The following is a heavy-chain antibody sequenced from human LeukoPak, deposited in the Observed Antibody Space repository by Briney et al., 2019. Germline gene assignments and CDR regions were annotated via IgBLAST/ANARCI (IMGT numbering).Heavy chain of an antibody. CDR3: ARDITMVRGVTNYYYYGMDV. D-gene: IGHD3-10*01. CDR1: GGFISSYY. V-gene: IGHV4-59*01. J-gene: IGHJ6*02. CDR2: IYYSGST. Sequence: KPSETLSLTCTVSGGFISSYYWSWIRQPPGKGLEWIGYIYYSGSTNYNPSLKSRVTISVDTSQNQFSLKLSSVTAADTAVYYCARDITMVRGVTNYYYYGMDVWGQGTTVTVSS.